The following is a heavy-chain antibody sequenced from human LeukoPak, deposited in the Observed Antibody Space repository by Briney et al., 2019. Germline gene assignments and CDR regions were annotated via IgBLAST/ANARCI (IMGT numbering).Heavy chain of an antibody. D-gene: IGHD5-18*01. Sequence: NPSETLSLTCTVSGGSISSSSYYWGWIRQPPGKGLEWIGSIYYSGSTYYNPSLKSRVTISVDTSKNQFSLKLSSVTAADTAVYYCARLDTAMAPLDYWGQGTLVTASS. CDR1: GGSISSSSYY. CDR2: IYYSGST. CDR3: ARLDTAMAPLDY. V-gene: IGHV4-39*01. J-gene: IGHJ4*02.